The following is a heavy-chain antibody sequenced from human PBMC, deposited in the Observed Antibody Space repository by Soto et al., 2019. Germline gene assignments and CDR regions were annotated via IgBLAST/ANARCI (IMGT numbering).Heavy chain of an antibody. D-gene: IGHD2-15*01. CDR2: INSDGSST. Sequence: GESLKISCAASGFTFSSYWMHWVRQAPGKGLVWVSRINSDGSSTSYADSVKGRFTISRDNAKNTLYLQMNSLRAEDTAVYYCAREEGLAHRVAGLSCDAFDIWGQGTMVTVSS. V-gene: IGHV3-74*01. CDR1: GFTFSSYW. J-gene: IGHJ3*02. CDR3: AREEGLAHRVAGLSCDAFDI.